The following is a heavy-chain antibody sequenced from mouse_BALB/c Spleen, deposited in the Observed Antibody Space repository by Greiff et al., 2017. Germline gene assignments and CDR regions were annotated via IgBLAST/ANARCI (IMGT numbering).Heavy chain of an antibody. Sequence: QVQLQQSGAELVKPGASVKLSCKASGYTFTSYWMHWVKQRPGQGLEWIGEINPSNGRTNYNEKFKSKATLTVDKSSSTAYMQLSSLTSEDSAVYYCAEGGYCNPYWGQGTTRTVSS. V-gene: IGHV1S81*02. CDR3: AEGGYCNPY. D-gene: IGHD2-1*01. CDR2: INPSNGRT. CDR1: GYTFTSYW. J-gene: IGHJ2*01.